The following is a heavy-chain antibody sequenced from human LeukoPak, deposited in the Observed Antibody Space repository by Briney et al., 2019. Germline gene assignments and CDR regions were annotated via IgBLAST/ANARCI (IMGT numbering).Heavy chain of an antibody. D-gene: IGHD3-22*01. J-gene: IGHJ6*03. V-gene: IGHV3-66*02. Sequence: AGGSLRLSCAASGFTVRANYMNWVRQAPGKGLEWVSVIFGGDTYYADSVKRRFTIYRDESKNTVYLQMTSLRPEDTAVYYCGREKKEEVVKLAFTCVATYYSHYMDVWGKGTTVTVSS. CDR2: IFGGDT. CDR3: GREKKEEVVKLAFTCVATYYSHYMDV. CDR1: GFTVRANY.